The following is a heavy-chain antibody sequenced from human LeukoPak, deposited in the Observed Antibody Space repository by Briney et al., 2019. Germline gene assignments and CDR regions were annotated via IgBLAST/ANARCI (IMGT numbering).Heavy chain of an antibody. CDR2: ISGSGGST. CDR1: GFTFSSYA. J-gene: IGHJ3*02. CDR3: ARGKNFRADAFDI. V-gene: IGHV3-23*01. D-gene: IGHD2/OR15-2a*01. Sequence: GGSLRLSCAASGFTFSSYAMNWVRQAPGKGLEWVSAISGSGGSTYYADSVKGRFTISRDNSKNTLYLQMNSLRAEDTAVYYCARGKNFRADAFDIWGQGTMITVSS.